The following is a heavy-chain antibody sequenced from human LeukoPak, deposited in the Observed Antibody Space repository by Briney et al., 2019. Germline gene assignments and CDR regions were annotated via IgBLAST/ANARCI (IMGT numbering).Heavy chain of an antibody. V-gene: IGHV4-39*01. Sequence: SETLSLTCTVSGGSISSSSYYWGWIRQPPGKGLEWIGSIYYSGSTYYNPSLKSRVTISVVTSKNQFSLKLSSVTAADTAVYYCASRYCSSTSCYGPPYYMDVWGKGTTVTVSS. CDR2: IYYSGST. CDR1: GGSISSSSYY. J-gene: IGHJ6*03. CDR3: ASRYCSSTSCYGPPYYMDV. D-gene: IGHD2-2*01.